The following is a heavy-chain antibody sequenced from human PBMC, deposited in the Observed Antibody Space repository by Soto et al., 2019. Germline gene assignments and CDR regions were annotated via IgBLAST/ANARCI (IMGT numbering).Heavy chain of an antibody. CDR3: ARHLFDYGSGSYLRRPKHYYFDD. V-gene: IGHV4-61*01. CDR1: GDSVSSGSYY. Sequence: PSETLSLTCTVSGDSVSSGSYYWNWIRQPPGKGLEWIAYIYYSGTTNYNPSLKSRVTISLDTSKNQFSLKLSSVTAADTAVYYCARHLFDYGSGSYLRRPKHYYFDDWGQGTLVTVSS. CDR2: IYYSGTT. J-gene: IGHJ4*02. D-gene: IGHD3-10*01.